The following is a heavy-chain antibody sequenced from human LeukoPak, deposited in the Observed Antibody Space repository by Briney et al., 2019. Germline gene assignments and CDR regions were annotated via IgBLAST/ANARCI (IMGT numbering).Heavy chain of an antibody. D-gene: IGHD3-9*01. CDR1: GFTFSSYA. CDR3: AKGWRRYDILTGPSDY. CDR2: ISGSGGST. J-gene: IGHJ4*02. Sequence: GGSLRLSCAASGFTFSSYAMSWVRQAPGKGLEWVSAISGSGGSTYYADSVKGRFTISRDNSNNTLYLQMNSLRAEDTAVYYCAKGWRRYDILTGPSDYWGQGTLVTVSS. V-gene: IGHV3-23*01.